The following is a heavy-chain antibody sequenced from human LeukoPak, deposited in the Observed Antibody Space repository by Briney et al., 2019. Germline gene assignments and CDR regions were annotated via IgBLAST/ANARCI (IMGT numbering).Heavy chain of an antibody. CDR1: GFTFSSYE. J-gene: IGHJ4*02. V-gene: IGHV3-48*03. CDR3: ARDSSSSDFDY. Sequence: GGSLRLSCAASGFTFSSYEMNWVRQAPGKGREWVSYISSSGSTIYHADSVKGRFTISRDNAKNSLYLQMNSLRAEDTAVYYCARDSSSSDFDYWGQGTLVTVSS. D-gene: IGHD6-13*01. CDR2: ISSSGSTI.